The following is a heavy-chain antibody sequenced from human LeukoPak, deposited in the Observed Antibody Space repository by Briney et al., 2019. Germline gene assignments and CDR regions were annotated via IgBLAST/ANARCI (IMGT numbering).Heavy chain of an antibody. V-gene: IGHV3-48*01. CDR1: GFTFSSYS. D-gene: IGHD1-26*01. J-gene: IGHJ4*02. CDR2: ISSSSSTI. CDR3: ARALLVGAMDIGY. Sequence: GGSLRLSCAASGFTFSSYSMNWVRQAPGKGLEWVSYISSSSSTIYYADSVKGRFTISRDNAKNSQYLQMNSLRAEDTAVYYCARALLVGAMDIGYWGQGTLVTVSS.